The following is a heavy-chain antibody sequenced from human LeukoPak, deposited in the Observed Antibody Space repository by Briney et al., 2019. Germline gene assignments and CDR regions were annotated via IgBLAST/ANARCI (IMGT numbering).Heavy chain of an antibody. CDR1: GFTFSNCA. J-gene: IGHJ4*02. CDR2: ISGSGGST. D-gene: IGHD3-22*01. Sequence: GGSLRLSCAASGFTFSNCAMSWVRQAPGKGLEWVSSISGSGGSTYYADSVKGRFTISRDNSKNTLYLQMNSLRAEDTAVYYCAKVLYYYDSSGEFDYWGQGTLVTVSS. CDR3: AKVLYYYDSSGEFDY. V-gene: IGHV3-23*01.